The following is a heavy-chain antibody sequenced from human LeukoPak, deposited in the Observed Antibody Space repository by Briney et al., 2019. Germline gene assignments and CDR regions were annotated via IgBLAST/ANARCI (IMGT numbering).Heavy chain of an antibody. J-gene: IGHJ4*02. Sequence: GGSLRLSCAASGFTFSSYEMNWVRQAPGKGLEWASYITISGSIVYYADSVKGRFTISRDNARNSLYLQMNSLRAEDTAVYYCATVGRSSRPGHWGQGTLVTVSS. CDR2: ITISGSIV. D-gene: IGHD6-6*01. V-gene: IGHV3-48*03. CDR1: GFTFSSYE. CDR3: ATVGRSSRPGH.